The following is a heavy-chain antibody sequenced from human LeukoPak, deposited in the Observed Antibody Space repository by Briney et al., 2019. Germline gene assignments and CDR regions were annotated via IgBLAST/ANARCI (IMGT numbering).Heavy chain of an antibody. CDR1: GFSFRSHW. V-gene: IGHV3-7*01. Sequence: PGGSLRLSCAASGFSFRSHWMTWVRQAPGKGLEWVVNINQDGREKYYVDSVKGRFTVSRDNTKNSLYLQMNSLRAEDTAVYYCARDNVPAGLALDYWGQGTLVTVSS. D-gene: IGHD6-19*01. CDR3: ARDNVPAGLALDY. J-gene: IGHJ4*02. CDR2: INQDGREK.